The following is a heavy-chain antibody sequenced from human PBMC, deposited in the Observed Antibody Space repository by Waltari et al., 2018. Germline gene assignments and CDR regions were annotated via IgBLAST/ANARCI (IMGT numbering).Heavy chain of an antibody. J-gene: IGHJ6*03. CDR1: GGSISSYY. CDR3: AREAVVVPAAPNYYYYYMDV. D-gene: IGHD2-2*01. CDR2: ISYSGST. V-gene: IGHV4-59*01. Sequence: QVQLQESGPGLVKPSETLSLTCTVSGGSISSYYWRWIRQPPGKGRGWIGDISYSGSTKYNPSLKSRVTISVDTSKNQFSLKLSSVTAADTAVYYCAREAVVVPAAPNYYYYYMDVWGKGTTVTVSS.